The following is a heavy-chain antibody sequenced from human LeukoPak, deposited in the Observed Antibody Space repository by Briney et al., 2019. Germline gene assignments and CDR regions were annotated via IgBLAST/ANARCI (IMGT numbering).Heavy chain of an antibody. Sequence: GGSLRLSCAASGFTFSSYAMSWVRQAPRKGLEWVSAISGSGGSTYYAGSVKGRFTISRDNSKNTLYLQMNSLRAEDTAVYYCAKGGIQLTYYYYYYYMDVWGKGTTVTVSS. D-gene: IGHD5-18*01. V-gene: IGHV3-23*01. CDR1: GFTFSSYA. J-gene: IGHJ6*03. CDR2: ISGSGGST. CDR3: AKGGIQLTYYYYYYYMDV.